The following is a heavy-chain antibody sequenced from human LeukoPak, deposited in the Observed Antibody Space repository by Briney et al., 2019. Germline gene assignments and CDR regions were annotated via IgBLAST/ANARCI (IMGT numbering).Heavy chain of an antibody. CDR2: INTKSGRT. Sequence: ASVRVSCKTSGYSFTDYYIHWVRQAPGQGLEWMGWINTKSGRTSSARKFQGRVTMTRDPSITTVYMDMAWLTSDDTAIYFCARADFIDAGPYLIGPWDQGTLVTVSS. CDR1: GYSFTDYY. V-gene: IGHV1-2*02. CDR3: ARADFIDAGPYLIGP. J-gene: IGHJ5*02. D-gene: IGHD3-3*01.